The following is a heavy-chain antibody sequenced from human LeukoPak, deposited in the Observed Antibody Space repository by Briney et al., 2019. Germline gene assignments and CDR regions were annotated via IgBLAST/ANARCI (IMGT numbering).Heavy chain of an antibody. D-gene: IGHD3-3*01. J-gene: IGHJ4*02. V-gene: IGHV3-30*04. Sequence: PGGSLRLSCAASRFTFSSYAMHWVRQAPGKGLEWVAVISYDGSNKYYADSVKGRFTISRDNSKNTLYLQMNSLRAEDTAVYYCASEIIFGSFDYWGQGTLVTVSS. CDR1: RFTFSSYA. CDR2: ISYDGSNK. CDR3: ASEIIFGSFDY.